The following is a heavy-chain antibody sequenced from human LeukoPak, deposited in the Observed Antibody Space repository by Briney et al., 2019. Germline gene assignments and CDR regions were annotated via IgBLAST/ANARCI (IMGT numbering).Heavy chain of an antibody. J-gene: IGHJ5*02. D-gene: IGHD2/OR15-2a*01. V-gene: IGHV2-5*02. CDR2: IYWDDDK. Sequence: ESGPTLVNPTQTLTLTCTLSGFSLSTSGVAVGWIRQPPTKALEWLALIYWDDDKRYSPSLKSRLTITKDTSKNQVVLTMTNVDPVDTATYYCAHLGSENITIPGSYNWFDPWGQGTLVTVSS. CDR1: GFSLSTSGVA. CDR3: AHLGSENITIPGSYNWFDP.